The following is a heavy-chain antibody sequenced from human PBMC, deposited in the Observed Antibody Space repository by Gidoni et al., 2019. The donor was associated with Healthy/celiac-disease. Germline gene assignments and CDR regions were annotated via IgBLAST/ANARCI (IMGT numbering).Heavy chain of an antibody. Sequence: QVQLPQWGAGLLTPSETLSLTCPVYGGSFSGYYWSWIRQPPGKGLEWIGEINHSGSTNYNPSLKSRVTISVDTSMNQFSLKLSSVTAADTAVYYCARRRSGARPLDYWGQGTLVTVSS. CDR2: INHSGST. V-gene: IGHV4-34*01. CDR1: GGSFSGYY. J-gene: IGHJ4*02. D-gene: IGHD3-10*01. CDR3: ARRRSGARPLDY.